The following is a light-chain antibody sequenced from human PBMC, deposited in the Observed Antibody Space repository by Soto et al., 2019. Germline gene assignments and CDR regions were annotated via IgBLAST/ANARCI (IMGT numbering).Light chain of an antibody. V-gene: IGKV1-5*01. CDR2: DAS. J-gene: IGKJ1*01. CDR3: QQYNSYST. Sequence: IQMIQSPSTLSASVGDRVTITCRASQSISSWLAWYQQKPGKAPKPLIYDASSLESGVPSRFSGSGSGTEFTLTISSLQPDDFATYYCQQYNSYSTFGQGTKVDIK. CDR1: QSISSW.